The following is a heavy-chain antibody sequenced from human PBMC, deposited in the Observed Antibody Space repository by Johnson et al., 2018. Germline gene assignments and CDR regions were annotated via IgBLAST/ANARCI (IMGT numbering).Heavy chain of an antibody. CDR3: AREVGINTYYDFVEGSDDAFDI. CDR1: GGTFSSYA. J-gene: IGHJ3*02. D-gene: IGHD3-3*01. V-gene: IGHV1-69*01. CDR2: IIPIFGTA. Sequence: QVRLVQSGAEVKKPGSSVKVSCKASGGTFSSYAISWVRQAPGQGLEWMGGIIPIFGTANYAQKFQGRVRITADEATSTAYMELSILRSEDTAVYYCAREVGINTYYDFVEGSDDAFDIWGQGTMVTVSS.